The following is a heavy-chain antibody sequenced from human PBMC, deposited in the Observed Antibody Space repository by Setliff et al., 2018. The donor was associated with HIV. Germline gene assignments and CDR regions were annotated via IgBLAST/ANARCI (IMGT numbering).Heavy chain of an antibody. CDR3: AREIRNYDFWSGYWEDHYFDS. CDR2: IVVGSGNT. J-gene: IGHJ4*02. Sequence: SVKVSCKASGYTFTNYYIHWVRQARGQRPEWIGWIVVGSGNTNYAQKFQGRVTITRDMSTSTAYMELSSLRSEETAVYYCAREIRNYDFWSGYWEDHYFDSWGQGTLVTVSS. CDR1: GYTFTNYY. D-gene: IGHD3-3*01. V-gene: IGHV1-58*02.